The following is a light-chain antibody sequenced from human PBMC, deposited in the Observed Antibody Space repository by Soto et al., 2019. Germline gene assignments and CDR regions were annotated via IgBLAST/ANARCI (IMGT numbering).Light chain of an antibody. CDR1: QSVSNN. V-gene: IGKV3-20*01. J-gene: IGKJ1*01. CDR2: GAS. Sequence: EVVMTQSPSTLSVSPWERSNLSFRASQSVSNNLAWYQQRPGQAPRLLIYGASSRATGIPDRFSGSGSGTDFTLTISRLEPEDFAVYYCQQYGSSPETFGQGTKVDNK. CDR3: QQYGSSPET.